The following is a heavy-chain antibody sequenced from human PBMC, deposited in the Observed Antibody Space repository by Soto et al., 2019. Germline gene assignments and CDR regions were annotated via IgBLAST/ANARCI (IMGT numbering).Heavy chain of an antibody. Sequence: QVQLVESGGGVVQPGRSLRLSCAASGFTFSSSGMHWVRQAPGKGLEWVAVTSFDGSSGYYADSVRGRFTISRDNSNNTLYLQMNSVRAEDTAVYYCAKSPPAVAGYFDYWGQVTLVTVSS. CDR1: GFTFSSSG. J-gene: IGHJ4*02. CDR3: AKSPPAVAGYFDY. V-gene: IGHV3-30*18. D-gene: IGHD6-19*01. CDR2: TSFDGSSG.